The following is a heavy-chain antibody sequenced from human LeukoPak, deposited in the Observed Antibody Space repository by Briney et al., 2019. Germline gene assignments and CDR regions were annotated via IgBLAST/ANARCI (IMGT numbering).Heavy chain of an antibody. V-gene: IGHV3-7*03. J-gene: IGHJ6*02. D-gene: IGHD4-23*01. CDR1: GFTFSSYW. Sequence: PGGSLRLSCPASGFTFSSYWMSWVRQAPGKGLEWVANIKQDGSEKYYVDSVKGRFTISRDNAKNSLYLQMNSLRADDTAVYYCARESTVVTPGYYGMDVWGQGTTVTVSS. CDR3: ARESTVVTPGYYGMDV. CDR2: IKQDGSEK.